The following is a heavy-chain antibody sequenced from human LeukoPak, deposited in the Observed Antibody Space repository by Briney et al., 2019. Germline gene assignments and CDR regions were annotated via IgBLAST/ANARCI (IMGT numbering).Heavy chain of an antibody. J-gene: IGHJ3*02. D-gene: IGHD5-18*01. CDR3: ARAGYSYSLDAFDI. Sequence: TSETLSLTCAVSVGSISSGGYSWSWIRQPPGKGLEWIGYIYHSGSTYYNPSLKSRVTISVDRSKNQFSLKLSSVTAADTAVYYCARAGYSYSLDAFDIWGQGTMVTVSS. V-gene: IGHV4-30-2*01. CDR2: IYHSGST. CDR1: VGSISSGGYS.